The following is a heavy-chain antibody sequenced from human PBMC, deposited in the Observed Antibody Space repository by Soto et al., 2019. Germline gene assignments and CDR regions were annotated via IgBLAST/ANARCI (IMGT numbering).Heavy chain of an antibody. CDR2: IYYSGST. Sequence: SETLSLTCTVSGGPISSSSYYWGWTRQPPGKGLEWIGSIYYSGSTYYNPSLKSRVTISVDTSKNLSSLKLSSVTAADTAVYYCAGHQMVATRSHGMDVWGQGTTVTVSS. D-gene: IGHD5-12*01. CDR1: GGPISSSSYY. J-gene: IGHJ6*02. CDR3: AGHQMVATRSHGMDV. V-gene: IGHV4-39*01.